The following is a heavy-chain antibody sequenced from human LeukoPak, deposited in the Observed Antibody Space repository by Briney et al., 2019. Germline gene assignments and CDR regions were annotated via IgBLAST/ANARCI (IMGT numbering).Heavy chain of an antibody. D-gene: IGHD3-10*01. CDR2: ISGSGGST. CDR3: AKGARLLWFGELLVAPNGY. Sequence: PGGSLRLSCAASGFTFSSYAMSWVRQAPGKGLEWVSAISGSGGSTYYADSVKGRFTISRDNSKNTLYLQMNSLRAEDTAVYYCAKGARLLWFGELLVAPNGYWGQGTLVTVSS. V-gene: IGHV3-23*01. CDR1: GFTFSSYA. J-gene: IGHJ4*02.